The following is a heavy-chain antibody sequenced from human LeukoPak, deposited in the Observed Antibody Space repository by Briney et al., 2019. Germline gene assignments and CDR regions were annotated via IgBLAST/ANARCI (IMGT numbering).Heavy chain of an antibody. D-gene: IGHD5-18*01. CDR3: AKVRGYSYGPTDY. Sequence: GGSRRLSSAASGFTFSSYAMSWVRHAPGKGLEWVSAIRGSGGSTYYADSGKGRFTISRDNSRNTLYLQMNSLRAEDTAVYYCAKVRGYSYGPTDYWGQGTLVTVSS. J-gene: IGHJ4*02. CDR1: GFTFSSYA. V-gene: IGHV3-23*01. CDR2: IRGSGGST.